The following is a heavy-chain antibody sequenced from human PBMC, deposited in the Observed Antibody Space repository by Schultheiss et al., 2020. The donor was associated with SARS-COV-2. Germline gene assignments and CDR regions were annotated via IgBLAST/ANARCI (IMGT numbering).Heavy chain of an antibody. CDR3: ARDKFRTTSGPWFDP. V-gene: IGHV3-48*03. J-gene: IGHJ5*02. CDR1: GFTFSSYE. D-gene: IGHD1-14*01. Sequence: GGSLRLSCAASGFTFSSYEMNWVRQALGKGLEWVSYISSSGSTKYYADSVKGRFTISRDNAKNSLYLQMNSLRAEDTAVYYCARDKFRTTSGPWFDPWGQGTLVTVSS. CDR2: ISSSGSTK.